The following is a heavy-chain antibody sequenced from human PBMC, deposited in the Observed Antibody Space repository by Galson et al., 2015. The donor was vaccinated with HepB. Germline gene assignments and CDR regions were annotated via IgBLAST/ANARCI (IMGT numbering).Heavy chain of an antibody. J-gene: IGHJ5*02. Sequence: TLSLTCTVSGGSISSGGYYWSWIRQHPGKGLEWIGYIYYSGSTYYNPSLKSRVTISVDTSKNQFSLKLSSVTAADTAVYYCARLPPPAERLDPWGQGTLVTVSS. CDR1: GGSISSGGYY. D-gene: IGHD6-19*01. V-gene: IGHV4-31*03. CDR3: ARLPPPAERLDP. CDR2: IYYSGST.